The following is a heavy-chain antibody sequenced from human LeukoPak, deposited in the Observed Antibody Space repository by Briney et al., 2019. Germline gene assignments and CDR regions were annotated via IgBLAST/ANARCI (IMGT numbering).Heavy chain of an antibody. J-gene: IGHJ4*02. Sequence: GGSLRLSCSASGFTFSYYVMHWVRQAQGKGLEFVSAISSDGGSTYYADSVKGRFTISRDNSKNTLYLQLTSLRPEDMAIYYCVRVPGWGQGTLVTVSS. CDR2: ISSDGGST. V-gene: IGHV3-64D*06. D-gene: IGHD2-2*01. CDR3: VRVPG. CDR1: GFTFSYYV.